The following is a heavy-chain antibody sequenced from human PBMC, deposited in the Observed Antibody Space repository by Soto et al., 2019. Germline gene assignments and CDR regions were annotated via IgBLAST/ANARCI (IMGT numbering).Heavy chain of an antibody. CDR3: ARQYGGLDY. CDR2: INPSGGST. J-gene: IGHJ4*02. Sequence: QVQLVQSGAEVKKPGASVKVSCKASGYTFTSYYMHWVRQAPGQGLEWMGIINPSGGSTSYAQKCRGRVTMTRDSATSTVYMELSSLRSEDTAVYYCARQYGGLDYWGQGTLVTVSS. D-gene: IGHD4-17*01. V-gene: IGHV1-46*01. CDR1: GYTFTSYY.